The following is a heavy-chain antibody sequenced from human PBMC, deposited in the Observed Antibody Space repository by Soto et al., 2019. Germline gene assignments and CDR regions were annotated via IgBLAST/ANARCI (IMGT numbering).Heavy chain of an antibody. Sequence: ASVKVSFKASGYTFTSYGISWVRQAPGQGLEWMGWISAYNGNTNYAQKLQGRVTMTTDTSTSTAYMELRSLRSDDTAVYYCARDSIVLMVYAPYYYYGMDVWGQGTTVTVSS. CDR1: GYTFTSYG. J-gene: IGHJ6*02. V-gene: IGHV1-18*04. CDR3: ARDSIVLMVYAPYYYYGMDV. D-gene: IGHD2-8*01. CDR2: ISAYNGNT.